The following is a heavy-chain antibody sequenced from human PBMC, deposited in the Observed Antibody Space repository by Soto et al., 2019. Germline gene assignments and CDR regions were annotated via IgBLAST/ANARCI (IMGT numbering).Heavy chain of an antibody. D-gene: IGHD1-7*01. CDR3: RITGTARDYYYYGMDV. Sequence: PSQTLSLTCAISGDSVSSNSAAWNWIRLSPSRGLEWLARTYYRSRWYNDYAVSVRSRITVNPDTSKNQFSLQLTSVTPEDTAVYYCRITGTARDYYYYGMDVWGQGTTVTVSS. V-gene: IGHV6-1*01. CDR2: TYYRSRWYN. J-gene: IGHJ6*02. CDR1: GDSVSSNSAA.